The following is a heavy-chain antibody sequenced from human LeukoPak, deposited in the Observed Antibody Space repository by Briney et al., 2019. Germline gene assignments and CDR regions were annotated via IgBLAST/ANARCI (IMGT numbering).Heavy chain of an antibody. J-gene: IGHJ4*02. CDR2: IYYSGST. CDR1: GGSISSYY. D-gene: IGHD3-10*01. CDR3: ARQSVGSGSYI. V-gene: IGHV4-59*08. Sequence: SETLSLTCTVSGGSISSYYWSWIRQPPGKGLEWIGYIYYSGSTNYNPSLKSRVTISVDTSKNQFSLKLSSVTAADTAVYYCARQSVGSGSYIWDQGTLVTVSS.